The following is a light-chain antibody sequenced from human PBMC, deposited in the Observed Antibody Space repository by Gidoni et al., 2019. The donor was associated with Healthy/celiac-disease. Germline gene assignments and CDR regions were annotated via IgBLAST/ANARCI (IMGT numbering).Light chain of an antibody. J-gene: IGKJ2*01. CDR2: AAS. CDR1: QSISSY. CDR3: QQSYSTPVT. V-gene: IGKV1-39*01. Sequence: DIQMTQSPSSLSASVGDRVTITCRASQSISSYLNWYQQKPGKATKLLIYAASSLQSGVPSRCIGSGAGTDVTLTISSRQDEDFATYYCQQSYSTPVTFGQGTKLEIK.